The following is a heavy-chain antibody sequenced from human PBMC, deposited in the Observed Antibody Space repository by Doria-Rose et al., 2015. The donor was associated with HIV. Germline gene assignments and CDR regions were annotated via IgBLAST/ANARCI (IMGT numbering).Heavy chain of an antibody. CDR3: ARIKSSRWYHKYYFDF. Sequence: QVQLVQSGPVLVKPTETLTLTCTVSGVSLSSPGMGVSWIRQPPGQALEWLGNTFSDDERSYKTSLKSRLTISRGTSKSQVVLTMTDMDPVDTATYYCARIKSSRWYHKYYFDFWGQGTLVIVSA. CDR1: GVSLSSPGMG. V-gene: IGHV2-26*01. CDR2: TFSDDER. D-gene: IGHD6-13*01. J-gene: IGHJ4*02.